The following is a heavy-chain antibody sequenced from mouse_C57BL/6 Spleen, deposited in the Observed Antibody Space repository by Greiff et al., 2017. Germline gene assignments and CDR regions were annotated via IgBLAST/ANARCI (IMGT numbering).Heavy chain of an antibody. D-gene: IGHD1-1*01. Sequence: VQLQQSGAELVKPGASVKISCKASGYTFSSYWMNWVKQRPGKGLEWIGQIYPGDGDTNYNGKFKGKATLTADKSSSTAYMQLSSLTSEASAVXFCARAGVYYYGSSYGYFDVWGTGTTVTVSS. CDR1: GYTFSSYW. CDR2: IYPGDGDT. J-gene: IGHJ1*03. CDR3: ARAGVYYYGSSYGYFDV. V-gene: IGHV1-80*01.